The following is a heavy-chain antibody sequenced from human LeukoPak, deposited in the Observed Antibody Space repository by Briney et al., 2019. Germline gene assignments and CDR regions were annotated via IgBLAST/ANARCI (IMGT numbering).Heavy chain of an antibody. CDR2: INPNSGGT. CDR3: ARDHWNSDAFDI. Sequence: GASVKVSCKASGYTFTGYYMHWVRQAPGQGLEWTGWINPNSGGTNYAQKFQGRVTMTRDTSISTAYMELSRLRSDDTAVYYCARDHWNSDAFDIWGQGTMVTVSS. J-gene: IGHJ3*02. V-gene: IGHV1-2*02. CDR1: GYTFTGYY. D-gene: IGHD1/OR15-1a*01.